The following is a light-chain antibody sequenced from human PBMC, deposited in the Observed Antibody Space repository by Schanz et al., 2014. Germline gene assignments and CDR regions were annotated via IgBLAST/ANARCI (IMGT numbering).Light chain of an antibody. V-gene: IGLV2-23*02. CDR2: EVS. CDR1: SSDVGVYNF. Sequence: QSVLTQPPSASGSPGQSVTISCTGSSSDVGVYNFVSWYQQHPGKVPKLLIFEVSQRPSGVSNRFSGSKSGNTASLTISGLQAEDEADYYCCSYAGSSTWVFGGGTKVTVL. J-gene: IGLJ3*02. CDR3: CSYAGSSTWV.